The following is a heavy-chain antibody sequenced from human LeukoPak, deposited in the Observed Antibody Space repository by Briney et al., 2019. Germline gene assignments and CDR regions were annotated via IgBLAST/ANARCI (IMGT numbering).Heavy chain of an antibody. V-gene: IGHV3-21*01. CDR2: ISSSSSYI. D-gene: IGHD6-13*01. CDR3: ARDTGIAAADNWFDP. Sequence: PGGSLRLSCAASGFTFSSYWMSWVRQAPGKGLEWVSSISSSSSYIYYADSVKGRFTISRDNAKNSLYLQMNSLRAEDTAVYYCARDTGIAAADNWFDPWGQGTLVTVSS. J-gene: IGHJ5*02. CDR1: GFTFSSYW.